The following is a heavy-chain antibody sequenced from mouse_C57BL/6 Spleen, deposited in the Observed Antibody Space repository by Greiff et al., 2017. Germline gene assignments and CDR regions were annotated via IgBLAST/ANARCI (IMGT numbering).Heavy chain of an antibody. CDR3: ARETSDYCGSSYVWFAY. CDR2: ISSGSSTI. Sequence: EVNVVESGGGLVKPGGSLKLSCAASGFTFSDYGMHWVRQAPEKGLEWVAYISSGSSTIYYADKVKGRFTISRDNAKNTLFLQMTSLMSEDTAMYYCARETSDYCGSSYVWFAYWGQGTLVTVSA. V-gene: IGHV5-17*01. J-gene: IGHJ3*01. D-gene: IGHD1-1*01. CDR1: GFTFSDYG.